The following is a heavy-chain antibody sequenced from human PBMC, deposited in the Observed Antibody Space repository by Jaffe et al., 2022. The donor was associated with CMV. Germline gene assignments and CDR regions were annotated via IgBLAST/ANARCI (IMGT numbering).Heavy chain of an antibody. CDR3: ARLGSWYRADY. V-gene: IGHV4-39*01. D-gene: IGHD6-13*01. J-gene: IGHJ4*02. Sequence: QLQLQESGPGLVKPSETLSLTCTVSGGSISSSSYYWGWIRQPPGKGLEWIGSIYYSGSTYYNPSLKSRVTISVDTSKNQFSLKLSSVTAADTAVYYCARLGSWYRADYWGQGTLVTVSS. CDR2: IYYSGST. CDR1: GGSISSSSYY.